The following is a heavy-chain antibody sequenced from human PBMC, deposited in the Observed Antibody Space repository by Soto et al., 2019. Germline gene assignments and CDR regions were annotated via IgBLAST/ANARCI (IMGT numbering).Heavy chain of an antibody. Sequence: HPGGSLRLSCAASGFTFSSYAMSWVRQAPGKGLEWVSAISGSGGSTYYADSVKDRFTISRDNSKNTLYLQMNSLREEDTAVYYCAKVTQDLLFGELTPVSWFDPCGQRSLVPVSA. D-gene: IGHD3-10*02. CDR1: GFTFSSYA. J-gene: IGHJ5*02. V-gene: IGHV3-23*01. CDR3: AKVTQDLLFGELTPVSWFDP. CDR2: ISGSGGST.